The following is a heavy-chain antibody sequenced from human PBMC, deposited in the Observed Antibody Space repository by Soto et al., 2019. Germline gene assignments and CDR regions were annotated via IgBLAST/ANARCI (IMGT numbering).Heavy chain of an antibody. J-gene: IGHJ6*02. D-gene: IGHD5-18*01. CDR3: AREVSHGYVLRGMDV. Sequence: EVQLVESGGGLVQPGGSVRLSCAASKFTITSYWMHWVRQAPGKGLVWVSRINSDGSSISYADAVKGRFTSSRDNAKNTLYLQMNSLSVEDTAVYYCAREVSHGYVLRGMDVWGQGTTVTVFS. V-gene: IGHV3-74*01. CDR2: INSDGSSI. CDR1: KFTITSYW.